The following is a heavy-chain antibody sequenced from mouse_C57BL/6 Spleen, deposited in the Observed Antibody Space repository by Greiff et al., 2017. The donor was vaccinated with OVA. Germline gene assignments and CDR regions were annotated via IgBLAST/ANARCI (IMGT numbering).Heavy chain of an antibody. CDR2: IDPSDSYT. CDR1: GYTFTSYW. V-gene: IGHV1-59*01. Sequence: QVQLQQPGAELVRPGTSVKLSCKASGYTFTSYWMHWVKQRPGQGLEWIGVIDPSDSYTNYNQKFKGKATLTVDTSSSTAYMQLSSLTSEDSAVYYCARGDYDVNFDYWGQGTTLTVSS. D-gene: IGHD2-4*01. J-gene: IGHJ2*01. CDR3: ARGDYDVNFDY.